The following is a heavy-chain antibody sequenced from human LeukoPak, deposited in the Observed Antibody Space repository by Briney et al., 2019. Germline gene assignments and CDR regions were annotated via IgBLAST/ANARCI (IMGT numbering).Heavy chain of an antibody. V-gene: IGHV4-59*08. CDR2: IYYSGGT. Sequence: SETLSLTCTVSGGSISSFYWSWIRQPPGRGLEWIGSIYYSGGTNSNPSLKSRVTLSVDTSKNQFSLKLSSVTAADTAVYYCARMDPGNYVWGSYRYANYFDYWGQGTLVTVYS. J-gene: IGHJ4*02. CDR3: ARMDPGNYVWGSYRYANYFDY. D-gene: IGHD3-16*02. CDR1: GGSISSFY.